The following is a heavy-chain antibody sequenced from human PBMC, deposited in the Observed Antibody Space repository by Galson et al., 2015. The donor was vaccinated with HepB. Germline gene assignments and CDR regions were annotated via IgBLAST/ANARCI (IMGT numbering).Heavy chain of an antibody. CDR1: GFTFNTYD. CDR2: ISSSGSFI. V-gene: IGHV3-21*01. D-gene: IGHD6-13*01. J-gene: IGHJ4*02. CDR3: ARDLQTYGSSWYEYGFDY. Sequence: SLRLSCAASGFTFNTYDMHWVRLAPGKGLEWVSSISSSGSFIYYADSMKGRFTISRDNANNLLYLQTSSLRAEDTAVYYCARDLQTYGSSWYEYGFDYWGQGTLVTVSS.